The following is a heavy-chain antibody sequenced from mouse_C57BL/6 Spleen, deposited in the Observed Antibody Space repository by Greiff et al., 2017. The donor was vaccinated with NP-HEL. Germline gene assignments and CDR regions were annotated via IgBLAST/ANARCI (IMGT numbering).Heavy chain of an antibody. V-gene: IGHV1-69*01. Sequence: VQLQQSGAELVMPGASVKLSCKASGYTFTSYWMHWVKQRPGQGLEWIGEIDPSDGYTNYNQKFKGKSTLTVDKSSSTAYMQLSSLTSEDSAVYYCARAILSWYFDVWGTGTTVTVSS. CDR1: GYTFTSYW. CDR3: ARAILSWYFDV. CDR2: IDPSDGYT. J-gene: IGHJ1*03.